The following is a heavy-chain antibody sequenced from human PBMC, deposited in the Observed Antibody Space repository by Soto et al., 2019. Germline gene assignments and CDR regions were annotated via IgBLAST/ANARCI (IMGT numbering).Heavy chain of an antibody. CDR2: IDWDDDK. J-gene: IGHJ4*02. V-gene: IGHV2-70*11. CDR3: ARITGTEHHFDY. Sequence: SGPTLVNPTQTLTLTCTFSGFSLSTSGMCVSWIRQPPGKALEWLARIDWDDDKYYSTSLKTRLTISKDTSKNQVVLTMTNMDPVDTATYYCARITGTEHHFDYWGQGTLVTVSS. D-gene: IGHD1-1*01. CDR1: GFSLSTSGMC.